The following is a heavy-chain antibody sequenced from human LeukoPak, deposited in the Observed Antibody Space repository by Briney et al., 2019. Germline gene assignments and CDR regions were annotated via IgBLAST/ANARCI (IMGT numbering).Heavy chain of an antibody. CDR1: GFTFSTYW. Sequence: GGSLRLSCAASGFTFSTYWMHWVRQAPGKGLVWVSRINSDGSITTYADSVKGRFTISRDNAKKTLYLQMNSLRAEDTAVYYCAQWLVSKYYFDYWGQGTLVTVSS. D-gene: IGHD6-19*01. CDR3: AQWLVSKYYFDY. J-gene: IGHJ4*02. CDR2: INSDGSIT. V-gene: IGHV3-74*01.